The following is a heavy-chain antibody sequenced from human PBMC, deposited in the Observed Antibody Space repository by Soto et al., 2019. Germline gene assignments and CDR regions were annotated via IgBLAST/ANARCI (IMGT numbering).Heavy chain of an antibody. CDR1: GGSISSGDYY. V-gene: IGHV4-30-4*01. D-gene: IGHD3-22*01. J-gene: IGHJ4*02. CDR2: INYSGST. Sequence: QVQLQESGPGLVKPSQTLSLTCTVSGGSISSGDYYWSWIRQPPGKGLEWIGYINYSGSTYYNPSLKSRVTISVDTSKKQLSLKLSSVTAADTAVYYCARGGYYDSRGYYAPPFSWLWGQGTLVTVSS. CDR3: ARGGYYDSRGYYAPPFSWL.